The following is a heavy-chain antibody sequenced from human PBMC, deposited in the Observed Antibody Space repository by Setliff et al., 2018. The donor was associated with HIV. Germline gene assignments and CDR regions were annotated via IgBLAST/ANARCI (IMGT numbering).Heavy chain of an antibody. Sequence: PGGSLRLSCAASGFSLNIAWMNWVRQAPGKGLEWIGRIKNKAAGETTEYAAPVKDRFIISRDDSKNMLYLQMNSLKTEDTALYYCATKPPAADFQHWGQGTLGTVSS. V-gene: IGHV3-15*07. CDR1: GFSLNIAW. J-gene: IGHJ1*01. D-gene: IGHD2-2*01. CDR3: ATKPPAADFQH. CDR2: IKNKAAGETT.